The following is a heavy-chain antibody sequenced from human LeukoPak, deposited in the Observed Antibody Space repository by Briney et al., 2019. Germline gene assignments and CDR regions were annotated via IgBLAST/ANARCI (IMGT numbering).Heavy chain of an antibody. CDR3: ARAEMATITGAFDI. V-gene: IGHV1-69*04. Sequence: GSSVKVSCKASGGTFSSYAISWVRQAPGQGLEWMGRIIPILGIATYAQKFQGRVTITADKSTSTAYMELSSLRSEDTAVYYCARAEMATITGAFDIWGQGTMVTVSS. CDR1: GGTFSSYA. J-gene: IGHJ3*02. CDR2: IIPILGIA. D-gene: IGHD5-24*01.